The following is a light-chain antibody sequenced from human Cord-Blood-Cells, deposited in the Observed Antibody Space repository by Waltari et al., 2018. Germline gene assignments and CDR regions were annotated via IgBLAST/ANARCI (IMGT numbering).Light chain of an antibody. CDR2: EGS. V-gene: IGLV2-23*01. Sequence: QSALTQPASVSGSPGQSITISCTGTSSDVGRYTLVSWYQPHPGKAPKLMIYEGSQRPSGVSNRFSGSKAGNTDSLTISGLQAEDEADYYCCSYAGANWVFGGGTKLTVL. J-gene: IGLJ3*02. CDR1: SSDVGRYTL. CDR3: CSYAGANWV.